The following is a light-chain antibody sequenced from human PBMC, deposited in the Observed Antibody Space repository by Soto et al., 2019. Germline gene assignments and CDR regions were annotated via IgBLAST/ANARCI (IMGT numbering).Light chain of an antibody. Sequence: EIVLTQSPATPYLSPRERATLSCRASQTINNYLAWYQQKPGQSPRLLNFDASNRAPGIPARFSGSGSGTDVTLTVRSVEPEDFAVYYWQQRTNWPALTFGGGTKIVIK. V-gene: IGKV3-11*01. J-gene: IGKJ4*01. CDR1: QTINNY. CDR3: QQRTNWPALT. CDR2: DAS.